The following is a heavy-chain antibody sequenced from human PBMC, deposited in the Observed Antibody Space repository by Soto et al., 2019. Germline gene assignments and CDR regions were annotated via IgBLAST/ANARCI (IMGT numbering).Heavy chain of an antibody. CDR2: IRSKANSYAT. CDR1: GFTFSGSA. J-gene: IGHJ1*01. CDR3: TRLRLDSLFQH. V-gene: IGHV3-73*01. Sequence: GGSLRLSCAASGFTFSGSAMHWVRQASGKGLEWVGRIRSKANSYATAYAASVKGRFTISRDDSKNTAYLQMNSLKTEDTAVYYCTRLRLDSLFQHWGQGTLVTVSS. D-gene: IGHD3-9*01.